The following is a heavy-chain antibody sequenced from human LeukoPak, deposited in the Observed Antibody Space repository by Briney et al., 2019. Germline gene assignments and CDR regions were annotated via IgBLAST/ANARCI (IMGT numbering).Heavy chain of an antibody. CDR2: IYYSGST. J-gene: IGHJ3*02. V-gene: IGHV4-39*01. Sequence: PSETLSLTCTVSGGPISSSSYYWGWIRQPPGKGLEWIGSIYYSGSTYYNPSLKSRVTISVDTSKNQFSLKLSSVTAADTAVYYRARVEMATPAAFDIWGQGTMVTVSS. CDR3: ARVEMATPAAFDI. CDR1: GGPISSSSYY. D-gene: IGHD5-24*01.